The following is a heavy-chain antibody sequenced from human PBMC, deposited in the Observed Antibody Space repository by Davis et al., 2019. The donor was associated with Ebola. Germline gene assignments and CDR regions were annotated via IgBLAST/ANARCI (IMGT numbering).Heavy chain of an antibody. D-gene: IGHD6-6*01. CDR2: ISYDGSNK. V-gene: IGHV3-30-3*01. CDR1: GFTFSSYA. Sequence: GESLKISCAASGFTFSSYAMHWVRQAPGKGLEWVAVISYDGSNKYYADSVKGRFTIPRDNSKNTLYLQMNSLRAEDTAVYYCARDPVSVAAPYYYYGMDVWGQGTTVTVSS. CDR3: ARDPVSVAAPYYYYGMDV. J-gene: IGHJ6*02.